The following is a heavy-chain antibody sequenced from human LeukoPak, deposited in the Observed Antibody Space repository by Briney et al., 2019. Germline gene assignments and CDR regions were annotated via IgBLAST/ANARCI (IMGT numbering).Heavy chain of an antibody. D-gene: IGHD1-1*01. CDR2: IYYIGST. CDR1: GGSISGYF. Sequence: SETQSLTCTVSGGSISGYFWSWIRQSPGKGLEWIGYIYYIGSTKYNPSLKRRVTISVDTSKNQFSLKVKSVTAADTAVYYCARLNQLERFDAFDIWGQGTMVTVSS. V-gene: IGHV4-59*08. CDR3: ARLNQLERFDAFDI. J-gene: IGHJ3*02.